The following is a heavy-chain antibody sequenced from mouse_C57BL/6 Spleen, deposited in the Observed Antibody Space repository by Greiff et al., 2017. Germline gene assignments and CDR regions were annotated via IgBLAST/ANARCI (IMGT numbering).Heavy chain of an antibody. CDR1: GYSFTGYY. Sequence: VQLQQSGPELVKPGASVKISCKASGYSFTGYYMNWVKQSPEKSLEWIGEINPSPGGTTYNQKFQAKATLTVDKSSSTAYMQLKSLTSEDSAVYYCANYDCNYGWFAYWGQGTLVTVSA. J-gene: IGHJ3*01. D-gene: IGHD2-1*01. CDR3: ANYDCNYGWFAY. V-gene: IGHV1-42*01. CDR2: INPSPGGT.